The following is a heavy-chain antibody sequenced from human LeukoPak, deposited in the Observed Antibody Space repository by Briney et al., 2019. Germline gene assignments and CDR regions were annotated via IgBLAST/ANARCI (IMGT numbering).Heavy chain of an antibody. D-gene: IGHD2-15*01. J-gene: IGHJ3*01. Sequence: ASVKVSCKTSGYTFPNYDIYWVRQAPGQGLECMGWISGYTGDTKYAQILQGRFTVTTDTSTSTAYMELRSLTYDDTAVYYCARAGYCGDGGCRGGSAFDVWGQGTMVTVSS. V-gene: IGHV1-18*01. CDR3: ARAGYCGDGGCRGGSAFDV. CDR2: ISGYTGDT. CDR1: GYTFPNYD.